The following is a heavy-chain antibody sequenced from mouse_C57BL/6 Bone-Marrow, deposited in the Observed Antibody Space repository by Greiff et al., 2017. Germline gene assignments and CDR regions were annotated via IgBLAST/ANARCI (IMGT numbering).Heavy chain of an antibody. CDR2: IDPEDGET. Sequence: EVQLKQSGAELVKPGASVKLSCTASGFNIKDYYMHWVKQSTEQGLEWIGRIDPEDGETKYAPKFQGKATLTADPSSNTAYLQRSSLTSEDTAVYYCAISDYDGYAMDYWGQGTSVTVSS. D-gene: IGHD2-4*01. V-gene: IGHV14-2*01. J-gene: IGHJ4*01. CDR1: GFNIKDYY. CDR3: AISDYDGYAMDY.